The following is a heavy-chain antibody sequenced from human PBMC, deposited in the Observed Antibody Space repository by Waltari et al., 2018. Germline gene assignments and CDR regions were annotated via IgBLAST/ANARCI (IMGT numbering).Heavy chain of an antibody. D-gene: IGHD2-15*01. J-gene: IGHJ4*02. V-gene: IGHV3-7*01. CDR1: GFTFSSYW. CDR3: ARGGRKWGY. CDR2: ISEDGRGR. Sequence: EVQLVESGGGLVQPGGSLRLSCAASGFTFSSYWMSWVRQAPGKGLVWVADISEDGRGRYYWDSVKDRFTISRDNAKNSLYLQMNNLRDEGTAVYYCARGGRKWGYWGQGTLVTVSS.